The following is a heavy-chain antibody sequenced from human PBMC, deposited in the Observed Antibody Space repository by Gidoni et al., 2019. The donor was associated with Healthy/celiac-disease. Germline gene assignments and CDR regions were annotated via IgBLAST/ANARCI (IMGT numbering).Heavy chain of an antibody. J-gene: IGHJ4*02. CDR1: GFTFDDYA. CDR2: ISWNSGSI. CDR3: AKEVAGRFDY. D-gene: IGHD6-19*01. V-gene: IGHV3-9*01. Sequence: EVQLVESGGGLVQPGRSLRLSCAASGFTFDDYAMHWVRQAPGKGLEWVSGISWNSGSIGYADSVKGRFTISRDNAKNSLYLQMNSLRAEDTALYYCAKEVAGRFDYWGQGTLVTVSS.